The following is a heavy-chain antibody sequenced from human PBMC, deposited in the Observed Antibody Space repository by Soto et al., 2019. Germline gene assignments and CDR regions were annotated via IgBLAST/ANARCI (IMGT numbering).Heavy chain of an antibody. CDR3: ARVRTTYGSGSYYIGYFDY. CDR2: INHSGST. Sequence: PSETLSLTCAVYGGSFSGYYWSWIRQPPGKGLEWIGEINHSGSTNYNPSLKSRVTISVDTSKNQFSLKLSSVTAADTAVYYCARVRTTYGSGSYYIGYFDYWGQGTLVTVSS. V-gene: IGHV4-34*01. J-gene: IGHJ4*02. CDR1: GGSFSGYY. D-gene: IGHD3-10*01.